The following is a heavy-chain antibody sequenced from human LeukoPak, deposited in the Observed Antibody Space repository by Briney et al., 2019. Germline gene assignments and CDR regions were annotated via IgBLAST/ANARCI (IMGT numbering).Heavy chain of an antibody. J-gene: IGHJ5*02. CDR3: AREVSEMATINGFDP. V-gene: IGHV4-4*07. Sequence: SGTLSLTCAASGGTFSSYYLSWVRQPAGKGLEWIGGIYGSGSSNYNPSIMSPVTMPVATSKNQCSLKLSSVSASVTAGYDCAREVSEMATINGFDPWGEGTLVTVSS. D-gene: IGHD5-24*01. CDR2: IYGSGSS. CDR1: GGTFSSYY.